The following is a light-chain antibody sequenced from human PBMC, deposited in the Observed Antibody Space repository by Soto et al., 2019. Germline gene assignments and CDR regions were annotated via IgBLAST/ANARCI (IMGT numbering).Light chain of an antibody. J-gene: IGKJ2*01. Sequence: EIVMTQSPATLSVSPGESATLSCRASQSVKTNLAWYQQKPGRAPRLLIHGASTRATGIPARFSGSGSGTEFTLNISSLQCEDFAVYYFQQYNNCRPHTFGERTKLEIK. CDR1: QSVKTN. CDR2: GAS. CDR3: QQYNNCRPHT. V-gene: IGKV3-15*01.